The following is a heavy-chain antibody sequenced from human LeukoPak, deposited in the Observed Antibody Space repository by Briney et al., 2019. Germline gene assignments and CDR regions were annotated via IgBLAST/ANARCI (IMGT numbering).Heavy chain of an antibody. CDR1: GFTFINYA. CDR2: ITSGGRT. V-gene: IGHV3-23*01. Sequence: GGSLRLSCAASGFTFINYAMSWVRQAPGKGLEWVSAITSGGRTYYADSVKGRFTISRDNSKNTLYLQMNSLRAEDTAVYYCAKDPDYGDYLAFDIWGQGTMVTVSS. D-gene: IGHD4-17*01. CDR3: AKDPDYGDYLAFDI. J-gene: IGHJ3*02.